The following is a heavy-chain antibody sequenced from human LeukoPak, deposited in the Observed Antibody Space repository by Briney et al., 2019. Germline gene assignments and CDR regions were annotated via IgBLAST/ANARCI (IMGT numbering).Heavy chain of an antibody. V-gene: IGHV4-4*07. CDR1: GGSISSYY. CDR2: IYTSGST. D-gene: IGHD4-11*01. J-gene: IGHJ4*02. Sequence: SETLSLTCTVSGGSISSYYWSWIRQPAGKGLEWIGRIYTSGSTNYNPSLKSRVTMSVGTSKNQFSLRLSSMTAADTAVYYCARARIDDYGNYEFDYWGQGTLVTVSS. CDR3: ARARIDDYGNYEFDY.